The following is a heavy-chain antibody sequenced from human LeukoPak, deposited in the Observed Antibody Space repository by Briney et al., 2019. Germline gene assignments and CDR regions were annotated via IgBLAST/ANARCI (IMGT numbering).Heavy chain of an antibody. D-gene: IGHD7-27*01. V-gene: IGHV4-39*07. CDR3: ARDQDWGSWDY. Sequence: SETLSLTCTVSGGSISSSSYYWGWIRQPPGKGLEWIGSIYYSGSTYYNPSLKSRVTISVDTSKNQFSLKLSSVTAADTAVYYCARDQDWGSWDYWGQGTLVTVSS. CDR2: IYYSGST. CDR1: GGSISSSSYY. J-gene: IGHJ4*02.